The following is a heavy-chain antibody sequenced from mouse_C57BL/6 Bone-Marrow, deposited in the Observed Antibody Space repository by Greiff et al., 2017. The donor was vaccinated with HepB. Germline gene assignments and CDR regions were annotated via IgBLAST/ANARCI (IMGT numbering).Heavy chain of an antibody. CDR1: GYAFTNYL. D-gene: IGHD1-1*01. V-gene: IGHV1-54*01. CDR3: ARDYGSRGRFAY. Sequence: QVQLQQSGAELVRPGTSVKVSCKASGYAFTNYLIEWVKQRPGQGLEWIGVINPGSGGTNYNEKFKGKATLTADKSSSTAYMQLSSLTSEDSAVYFCARDYGSRGRFAYWGEETLGTVS. CDR2: INPGSGGT. J-gene: IGHJ3*01.